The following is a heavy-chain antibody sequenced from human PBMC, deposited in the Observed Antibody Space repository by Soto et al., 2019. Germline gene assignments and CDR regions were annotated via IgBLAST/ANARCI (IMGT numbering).Heavy chain of an antibody. CDR2: ISHDGVTK. CDR1: GSSFPNYP. D-gene: IGHD4-4*01. J-gene: IGHJ5*02. CDR3: VRGGYSSSWERLDP. Sequence: PGGSLRLSCAASGSSFPNYPMHWVRQTPDKGLEWLAVISHDGVTKNSAGSVKGRSSISRDNSRNRLYLDMNSLRTEDTAMYYCVRGGYSSSWERLDPWGQGTLVTVSS. V-gene: IGHV3-30-3*01.